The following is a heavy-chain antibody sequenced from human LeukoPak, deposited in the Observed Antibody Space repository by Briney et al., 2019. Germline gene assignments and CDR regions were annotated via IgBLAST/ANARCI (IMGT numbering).Heavy chain of an antibody. CDR1: GYTFTGYY. CDR2: INPSGGST. J-gene: IGHJ4*02. CDR3: ARDSVVVTAIESPFDY. V-gene: IGHV1-46*01. Sequence: ASVKVSCKASGYTFTGYYMHWVRQAPGQGLEWMGIINPSGGSTSYAQKFQGRVTMTRDMSTSTVYMELSSLRSEDTAVYYCARDSVVVTAIESPFDYWGQGTLVTVSS. D-gene: IGHD2-21*02.